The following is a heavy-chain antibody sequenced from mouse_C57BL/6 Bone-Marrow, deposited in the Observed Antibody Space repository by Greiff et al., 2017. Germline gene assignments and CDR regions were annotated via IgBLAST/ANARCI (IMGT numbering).Heavy chain of an antibody. J-gene: IGHJ3*01. V-gene: IGHV1-69*01. Sequence: VQLQQSGAELARPGASVKLSCKASGYTFTSYWMHWVKQRPGQGLEWIGEIDPSDSYTNYNQKFKGKSTLTVDKSSSTAYMQLSSLTSEDSAVYYCARSRGFAYWGQGTLVTVSA. CDR3: ARSRGFAY. CDR2: IDPSDSYT. CDR1: GYTFTSYW.